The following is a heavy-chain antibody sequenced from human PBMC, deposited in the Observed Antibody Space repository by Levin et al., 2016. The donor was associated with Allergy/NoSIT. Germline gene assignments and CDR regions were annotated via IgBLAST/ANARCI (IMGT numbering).Heavy chain of an antibody. CDR2: VSASGRST. Sequence: GGSLRLSCSTSGFTFTDHAMSWVRQAPGKGLEWVASVSASGRSTYYADSVKGRFIISRDNSKNTVDLQLSSLRGDDTATYYCTHGNHFGYGGTPLYFDYWGQGTLVTVSS. CDR3: THGNHFGYGGTPLYFDY. CDR1: GFTFTDHA. J-gene: IGHJ4*02. V-gene: IGHV3-23*01. D-gene: IGHD4-23*01.